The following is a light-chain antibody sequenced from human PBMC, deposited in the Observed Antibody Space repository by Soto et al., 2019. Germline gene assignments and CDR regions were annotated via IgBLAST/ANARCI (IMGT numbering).Light chain of an antibody. V-gene: IGLV1-44*01. CDR2: NNN. CDR3: ASWDDSLNGYV. CDR1: YSNIGSNT. J-gene: IGLJ1*01. Sequence: QSVLTQPPSTSGTPGQRVTISCSGSYSNIGSNTVNWYQQFPGTAPKLLIYNNNQRPSGVPDRFSGSKSGTSASLAISGLQSEDEADYYCASWDDSLNGYVFGTGTKLTVL.